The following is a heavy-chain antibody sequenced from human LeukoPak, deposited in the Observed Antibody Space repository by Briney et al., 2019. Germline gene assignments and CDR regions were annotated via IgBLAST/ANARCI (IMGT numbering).Heavy chain of an antibody. CDR1: GGSISNYY. V-gene: IGHV4-4*07. D-gene: IGHD3-16*01. Sequence: PSETLSPTCTVSGGSISNYYWTWIRQSAGRGLEWIGRIYTSGTTDYNPSLESRVTMSLATSKNQFSLKLTSVTAADTAVYYCARLWGAPGDSWGRGILVTVSS. CDR3: ARLWGAPGDS. CDR2: IYTSGTT. J-gene: IGHJ5*02.